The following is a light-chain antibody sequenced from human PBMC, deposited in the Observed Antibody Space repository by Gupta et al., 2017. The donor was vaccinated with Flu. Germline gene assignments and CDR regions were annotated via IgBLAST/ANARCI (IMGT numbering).Light chain of an antibody. V-gene: IGLV2-11*01. J-gene: IGLJ3*02. Sequence: QSALTQPRSVSGSPGQSVTISCTGASSDVGAYNYVSWYQQHPGKAPTVIIFDVTNRPSGVPDRVSGSKSGNTASLTISGLQAEDEADYYCCSYAGSYTWMFGGGTKLAVL. CDR3: CSYAGSYTWM. CDR1: SSDVGAYNY. CDR2: DVT.